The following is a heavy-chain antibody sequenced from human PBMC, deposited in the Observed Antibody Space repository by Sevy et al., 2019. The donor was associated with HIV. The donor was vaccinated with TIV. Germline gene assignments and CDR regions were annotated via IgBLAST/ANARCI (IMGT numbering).Heavy chain of an antibody. CDR2: VSGSGAIT. CDR3: AKTPGRITAPGDES. J-gene: IGHJ5*02. D-gene: IGHD6-13*01. Sequence: GGSLRLSCAASGFIFTNYVMSWVRQAPGKGLEWLSTVSGSGAITYYADSVKGRFTISRDNSKNMLYLQMNSLRAEDTAVYYCAKTPGRITAPGDESWGQGTLVTVSS. V-gene: IGHV3-23*01. CDR1: GFIFTNYV.